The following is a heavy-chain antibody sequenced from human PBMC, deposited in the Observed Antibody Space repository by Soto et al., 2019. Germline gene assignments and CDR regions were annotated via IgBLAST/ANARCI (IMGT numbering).Heavy chain of an antibody. V-gene: IGHV3-23*01. CDR2: ISATGGGT. Sequence: GGSLRLSCAASGFKFSNYAMSWVRQAPGKGLEWVSLISATGGGTYYADSVKGRFTISRDNSHNTLYLQVHSLTAEDTAVYYCAKDRRAGGNSAFYFDFWGRGAQVTVSS. CDR3: AKDRRAGGNSAFYFDF. CDR1: GFKFSNYA. D-gene: IGHD3-16*01. J-gene: IGHJ4*02.